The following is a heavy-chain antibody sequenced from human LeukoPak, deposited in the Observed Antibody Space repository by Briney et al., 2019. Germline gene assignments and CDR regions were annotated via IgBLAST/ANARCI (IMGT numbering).Heavy chain of an antibody. CDR1: GFTFSSYG. V-gene: IGHV3-30*02. CDR2: IRYDGSNK. D-gene: IGHD6-6*01. Sequence: GRSLRLSCAASGFTFSSYGMHWVRQAPGKGLEWVAFIRYDGSNKYYADSVKGRFTISRDNSKNTLYLQMNSLRAEDTAVYYCAKDSSSPEDYYYMDVWGKGTTVTVSS. CDR3: AKDSSSPEDYYYMDV. J-gene: IGHJ6*03.